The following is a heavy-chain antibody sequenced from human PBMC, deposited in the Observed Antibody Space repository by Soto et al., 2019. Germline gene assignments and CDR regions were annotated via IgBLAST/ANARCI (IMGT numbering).Heavy chain of an antibody. D-gene: IGHD2-21*02. V-gene: IGHV3-64*07. CDR2: VTGYGRVP. CDR3: ARRQGSGDDGRDPFDN. CDR1: GFSLNKFA. J-gene: IGHJ1*01. Sequence: EEQLVESGGGLVQPGGSLRLSCAAAGFSLNKFAMHWVRQAPGKGLECVEAVTGYGRVPYDADSVKGRFNISRDASSNTLYLQMGSLRAEDMAVYYCARRQGSGDDGRDPFDNWGQSTLVTVSS.